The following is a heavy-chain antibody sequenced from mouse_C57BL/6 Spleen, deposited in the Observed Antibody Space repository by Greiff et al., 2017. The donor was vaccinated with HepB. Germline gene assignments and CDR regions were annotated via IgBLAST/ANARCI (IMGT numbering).Heavy chain of an antibody. Sequence: VQLQQSGPELVKPGASVKISCKASGYTFTDYYMNWVKQSHGKSLEWIGDINPNNGGTSYNQKFKGKATLTVDKSSSTAYMELRSLTSEDSAVYYCATGGYDYDAYWGQGTLVTVSA. D-gene: IGHD2-4*01. V-gene: IGHV1-26*01. CDR3: ATGGYDYDAY. CDR2: INPNNGGT. CDR1: GYTFTDYY. J-gene: IGHJ3*01.